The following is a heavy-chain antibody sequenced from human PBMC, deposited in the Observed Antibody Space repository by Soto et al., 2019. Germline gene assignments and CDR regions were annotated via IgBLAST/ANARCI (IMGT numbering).Heavy chain of an antibody. CDR1: GLTFSSYA. CDR2: VSIGGST. CDR3: AKRRGAGGHFDY. D-gene: IGHD2-15*01. Sequence: GSLRLYCASSGLTFSSYAMGWVRKGPGKGLEWVAVVSIGGSTHYADSVRGRFTISRDNSKNTLSLQMNSLTAEDTAVYFCAKRRGAGGHFDYWGQGALVTSPQ. J-gene: IGHJ4*02. V-gene: IGHV3-23*01.